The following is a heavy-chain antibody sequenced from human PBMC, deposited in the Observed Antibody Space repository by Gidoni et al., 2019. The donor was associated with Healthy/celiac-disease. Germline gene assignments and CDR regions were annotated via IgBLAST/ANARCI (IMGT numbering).Heavy chain of an antibody. CDR1: GFTFSSYS. J-gene: IGHJ4*02. CDR2: ISSSSSYI. Sequence: EVQLVESGGGLVKPGGSLRLSCAASGFTFSSYSMNWVRQAPGKGLEWVSSISSSSSYIYYADSVKGRFTISRDNAKNSLYLQMNSLRAEDTAVYYCARDRGYDSSGDDYWGQGTLVTVSS. CDR3: ARDRGYDSSGDDY. D-gene: IGHD3-22*01. V-gene: IGHV3-21*01.